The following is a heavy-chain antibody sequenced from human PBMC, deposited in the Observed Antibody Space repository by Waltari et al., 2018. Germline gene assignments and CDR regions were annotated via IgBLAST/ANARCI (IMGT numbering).Heavy chain of an antibody. J-gene: IGHJ4*02. CDR1: GGSFSGYY. Sequence: QVQLQQWGAGLLKPSETLSLTCAVYGGSFSGYYWSWIRQPPGKGLEWIGEINHSGSTNYNPSRKSRVTISVDTSKNQFSLKLSAVTAADTAVYYCARTPGEGYWGQGTLVTVSS. D-gene: IGHD2-21*01. CDR3: ARTPGEGY. CDR2: INHSGST. V-gene: IGHV4-34*01.